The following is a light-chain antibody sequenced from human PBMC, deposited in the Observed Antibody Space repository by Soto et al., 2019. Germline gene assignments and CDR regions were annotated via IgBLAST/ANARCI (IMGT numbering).Light chain of an antibody. CDR3: QQYDDWPPYT. CDR2: GAS. J-gene: IGKJ2*01. CDR1: QSVNSN. V-gene: IGKV3-15*01. Sequence: EVVMTQSPATLSVSPGERATLSCRASQSVNSNLAWYQQKPGQAPRLLIYGASTRATGIPARFSGGGSGTEFSLTISSLQSEDFAVYYCQQYDDWPPYTFGQGTKVDI.